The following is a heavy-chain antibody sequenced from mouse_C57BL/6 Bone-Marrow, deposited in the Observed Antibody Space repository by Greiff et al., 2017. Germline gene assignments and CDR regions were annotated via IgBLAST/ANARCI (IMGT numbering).Heavy chain of an antibody. D-gene: IGHD2-4*01. CDR3: TRCYDYGGSWFAY. CDR2: IDPETGGT. V-gene: IGHV1-15*01. J-gene: IGHJ3*01. Sequence: VQLQQSGAELVRPGASVTLSCKASGYTFTDYEMHWVQQTPVHGLEWIGAIDPETGGTAYNQKFKGKAILTADNSSSTAYMEIRSLTSEDSAVYYCTRCYDYGGSWFAYWGQGTLVTVSA. CDR1: GYTFTDYE.